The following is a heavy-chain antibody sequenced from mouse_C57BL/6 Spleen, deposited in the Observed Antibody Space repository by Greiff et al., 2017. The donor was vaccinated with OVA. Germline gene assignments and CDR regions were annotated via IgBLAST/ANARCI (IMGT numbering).Heavy chain of an antibody. D-gene: IGHD1-1*01. CDR1: GYTFTGYW. CDR2: ILPGSGST. J-gene: IGHJ2*01. V-gene: IGHV1-9*01. CDR3: ARNLGSSPDY. Sequence: VKLMESGAELMKPGASVKLSCKATGYTFTGYWIEWVKQRPGHGLEWIGEILPGSGSTNYHEKFKGKATFTADTSSNTAYMQLSSLTTEDSAIYYCARNLGSSPDYWGQGTTLTVSS.